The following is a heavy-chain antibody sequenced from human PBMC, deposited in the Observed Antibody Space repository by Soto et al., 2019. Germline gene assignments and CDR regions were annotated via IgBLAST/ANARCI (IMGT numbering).Heavy chain of an antibody. V-gene: IGHV3-23*01. CDR2: ISARGGSS. CDR1: GFSLSSYA. CDR3: AKGSIEYSASVDN. D-gene: IGHD5-12*01. Sequence: EVQLLESGGGLVQPGGDLRLYCVASGFSLSSYAMVWVRQAPGKGLEWVSVISARGGSSYFAYTVKGRFTIYRDNSKNLFSLEMNSLRAEDTSIYFCAKGSIEYSASVDNWGQGTLVLVSS. J-gene: IGHJ4*02.